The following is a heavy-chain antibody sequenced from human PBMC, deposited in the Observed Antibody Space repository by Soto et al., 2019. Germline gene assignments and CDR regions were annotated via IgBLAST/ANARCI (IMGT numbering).Heavy chain of an antibody. CDR2: IYWDDDK. V-gene: IGHV2-5*02. CDR3: ARQWLRDYYYYYGMDV. D-gene: IGHD5-12*01. CDR1: GFSLSTSGVG. J-gene: IGHJ6*02. Sequence: QITLKESGPTLVKPTRTLTLTCTFSGFSLSTSGVGVGWIRQPPGKALEWLALIYWDDDKRYSPSLKSRLTITKDTSKNQVVLTMTNMDPVDTATYYCARQWLRDYYYYYGMDVWGQGTTVTVSS.